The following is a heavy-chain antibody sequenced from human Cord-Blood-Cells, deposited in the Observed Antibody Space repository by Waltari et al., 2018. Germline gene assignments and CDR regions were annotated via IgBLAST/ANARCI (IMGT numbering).Heavy chain of an antibody. Sequence: QVQLVESGGGVVQPGRSLRLSCAASGFTFSSYGMHWVRQAPGKGLEWVAVISYDGSNKYYADSVKGRFTISRDNSKNTLYLQMNSLRAEDTAVYYCAKEGWELDYWGQGTLVTVSS. V-gene: IGHV3-30*18. CDR1: GFTFSSYG. D-gene: IGHD1-26*01. CDR2: ISYDGSNK. CDR3: AKEGWELDY. J-gene: IGHJ4*02.